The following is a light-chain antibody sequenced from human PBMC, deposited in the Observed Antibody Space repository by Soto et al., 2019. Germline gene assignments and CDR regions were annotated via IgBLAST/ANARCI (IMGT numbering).Light chain of an antibody. V-gene: IGKV1-17*03. CDR3: LQHKTVPWT. CDR2: PAP. J-gene: IGKJ1*01. Sequence: DIQMTQSPSAMSASVGDRVTITCRASQDISNSLAWLQQRPGKVPKRLIYPAPSLQSGVPSRFSGSRSGTEFTLTISSLQPEDFATYYCLQHKTVPWTFGQGTKVEIK. CDR1: QDISNS.